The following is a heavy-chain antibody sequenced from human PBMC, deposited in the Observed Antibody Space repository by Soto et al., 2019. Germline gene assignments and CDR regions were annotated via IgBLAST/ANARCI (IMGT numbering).Heavy chain of an antibody. V-gene: IGHV4-59*01. J-gene: IGHJ4*01. CDR3: ARGGSYGDFFDY. CDR2: IYYTGST. D-gene: IGHD4-17*01. CDR1: GGSISSNY. Sequence: TMSLTSPVAGGSISSNYGTLLLQYPGKGLEWIGYIYYTGSTKYNPSLQSRVTISLDTSKNQFSLRLTSVTSADTAVYYCARGGSYGDFFDYWGHGAQVTVSS.